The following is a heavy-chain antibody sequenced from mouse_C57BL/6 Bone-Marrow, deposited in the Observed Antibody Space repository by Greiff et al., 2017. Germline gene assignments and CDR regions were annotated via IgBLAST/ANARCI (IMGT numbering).Heavy chain of an antibody. CDR2: ITHSGET. CDR1: GFPITSGYY. Sequence: ESGPGLVKPSQSLFLTCSITGFPITSGYYWIWIRQSPGKPLEWMGYITHSGETFYNPSLQSPISITRETSKNQFFSQLNSVTTEDTAMYYCAGDRSYWGQGTTLTVSS. CDR3: AGDRSY. V-gene: IGHV12-3*01. J-gene: IGHJ2*01.